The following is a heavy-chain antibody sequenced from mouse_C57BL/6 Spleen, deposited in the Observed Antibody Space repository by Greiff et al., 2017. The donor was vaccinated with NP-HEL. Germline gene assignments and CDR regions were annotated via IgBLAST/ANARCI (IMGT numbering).Heavy chain of an antibody. CDR1: GFNIKDDY. Sequence: EVQLQQSGAELVRPGASVKLSCTASGFNIKDDYMHWVKQRPEQGLEWIGWIDPENGDTEYAAKFQGKATITADTSSNTAYLQLSSLTSEDTAVYACTTRCYEAWFAYWGQGTLVTVSA. V-gene: IGHV14-4*01. CDR2: IDPENGDT. J-gene: IGHJ3*01. D-gene: IGHD1-1*01. CDR3: TTRCYEAWFAY.